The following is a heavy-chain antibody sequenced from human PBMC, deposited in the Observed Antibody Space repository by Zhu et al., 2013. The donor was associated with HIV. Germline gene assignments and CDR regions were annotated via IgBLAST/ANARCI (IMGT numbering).Heavy chain of an antibody. D-gene: IGHD6-13*01. Sequence: QVQLVQSGAEVKKPGASVKVSCKASGHTFTDDYIHWVRQAPGQGLEWMGWINPDSGGTNYAQHFQGRVTMTRDTSINTAYMELSRLRSDDTAIYYCAREQQLALYYYYYGLVRRGPKGPTVTVSS. CDR1: GHTFTDDY. J-gene: IGHJ6*02. V-gene: IGHV1-2*02. CDR3: AREQQLALYYYYYGLVR. CDR2: INPDSGGT.